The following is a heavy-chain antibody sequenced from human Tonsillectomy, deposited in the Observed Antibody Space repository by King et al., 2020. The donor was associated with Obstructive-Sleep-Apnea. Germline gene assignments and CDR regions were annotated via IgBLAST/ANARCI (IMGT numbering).Heavy chain of an antibody. J-gene: IGHJ4*02. CDR1: GGSISSYY. Sequence: QLQESGPGLVKPSETLSLTCTVSGGSISSYYWSWIRQPPGKGLEWSGYIYYSGSTTYNPSLKGRVPISVDTSKNQFSLKLSSVTAADTAVYYCARGPSGSYVPIDYWGQGTLVTVSS. CDR2: IYYSGST. V-gene: IGHV4-59*08. CDR3: ARGPSGSYVPIDY. D-gene: IGHD1-26*01.